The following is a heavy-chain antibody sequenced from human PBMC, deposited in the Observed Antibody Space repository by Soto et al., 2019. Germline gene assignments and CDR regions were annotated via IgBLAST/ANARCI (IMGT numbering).Heavy chain of an antibody. CDR3: ARLAHHYYYYYMDV. J-gene: IGHJ6*03. V-gene: IGHV4-59*08. Sequence: SETLSLTCTVSGGSISSYYWSWIRQPPGKGLEWIGYIYYSGSTNYNPSLKSRATISVDTSKNQFSLKLSSVTAADTAVYYCARLAHHYYYYYMDVWGKGTTVTVSS. CDR2: IYYSGST. CDR1: GGSISSYY.